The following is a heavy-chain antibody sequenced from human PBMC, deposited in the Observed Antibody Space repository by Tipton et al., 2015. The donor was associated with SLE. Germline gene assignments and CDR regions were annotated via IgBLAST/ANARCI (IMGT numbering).Heavy chain of an antibody. CDR1: GGSISSYY. V-gene: IGHV4-59*12. D-gene: IGHD6-19*01. Sequence: TLSLTCTVSGGSISSYYWSWIRQPPGKGLEWIGYIYYSGSTNYNPSLKSRVTISVDTSKNQFSLKLSSVAAADTAVYYCARSLNGDSSGWCEYWGQGTLVTVSS. CDR3: ARSLNGDSSGWCEY. J-gene: IGHJ4*02. CDR2: IYYSGST.